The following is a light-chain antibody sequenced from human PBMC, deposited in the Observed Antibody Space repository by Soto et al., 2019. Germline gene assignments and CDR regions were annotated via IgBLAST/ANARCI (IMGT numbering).Light chain of an antibody. CDR2: DAS. V-gene: IGKV3-11*01. CDR3: QQRSNWPPMYT. CDR1: QSVSSY. Sequence: DIVLTQSPATLSLSPGERATLSCRASQSVSSYLAWYQQRPGHVPRLLIYDASKRATGIPARFSASGSGTDFTLTISSLEPGDFAIYFCQQRSNWPPMYTFGQGTKLEIK. J-gene: IGKJ2*01.